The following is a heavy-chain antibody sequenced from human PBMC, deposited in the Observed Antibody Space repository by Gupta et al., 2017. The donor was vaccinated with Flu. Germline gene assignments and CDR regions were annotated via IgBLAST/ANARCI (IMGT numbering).Heavy chain of an antibody. J-gene: IGHJ5*02. D-gene: IGHD2-2*01. CDR2: INHSGST. Sequence: GLEWIGEINHSGSTNYNPSLKSRVTISVDTSKNQFSLKLSSVTAADTAVYYCARGGVVVPNPGNWFDPWGQGTLVTVSS. CDR3: ARGGVVVPNPGNWFDP. V-gene: IGHV4-34*01.